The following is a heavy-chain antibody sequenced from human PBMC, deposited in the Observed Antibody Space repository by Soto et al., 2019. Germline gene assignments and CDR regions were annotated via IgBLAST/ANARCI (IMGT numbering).Heavy chain of an antibody. CDR3: ARVRPADCSGGSCYSDACDI. Sequence: QVQLQESGPGLVKPSQTLSLTCTVSGGSISSGGYYWSWIRQHPGKGLEWLGYIDYSGSTYYNPSLRSRVTISGDTPKNQFSLKLTSVTAADTAVDYCARVRPADCSGGSCYSDACDIGGEGTMVAVSS. D-gene: IGHD2-15*01. CDR2: IDYSGST. J-gene: IGHJ3*02. V-gene: IGHV4-31*03. CDR1: GGSISSGGYY.